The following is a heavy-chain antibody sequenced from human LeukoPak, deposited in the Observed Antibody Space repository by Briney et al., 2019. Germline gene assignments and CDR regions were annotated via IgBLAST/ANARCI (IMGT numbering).Heavy chain of an antibody. J-gene: IGHJ4*02. CDR3: ATYNWSYEADY. CDR2: ISRDGSST. D-gene: IGHD1-1*01. CDR1: GFTFSNYW. V-gene: IGHV3-74*01. Sequence: PGGSLRLSCVASGFTFSNYWIYWVRQAPGKGLVWVSRISRDGSSTAYADSVKGRFTISRDNAKNTLFLQMNSLRAEDTAVYYCATYNWSYEADYWGQGTLVTVSS.